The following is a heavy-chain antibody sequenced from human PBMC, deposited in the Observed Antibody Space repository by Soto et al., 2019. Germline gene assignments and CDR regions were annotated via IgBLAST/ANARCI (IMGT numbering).Heavy chain of an antibody. J-gene: IGHJ4*02. CDR3: ARDTSDYDFWSGYYFDY. CDR1: GFTFSSYS. Sequence: GGSLRLSCAASGFTFSSYSMNWVRQAPGKGLEWVSYISSSSSTIYYADSVKGRFTISRDNAKNSLYLQMNSLRAEDTAVYYCARDTSDYDFWSGYYFDYWGQGTLVTVSS. CDR2: ISSSSSTI. D-gene: IGHD3-3*01. V-gene: IGHV3-48*01.